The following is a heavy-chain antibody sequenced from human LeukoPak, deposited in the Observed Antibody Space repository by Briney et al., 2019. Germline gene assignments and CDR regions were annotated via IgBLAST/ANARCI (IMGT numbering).Heavy chain of an antibody. J-gene: IGHJ4*02. D-gene: IGHD4-17*01. CDR2: ISRSSDAI. CDR1: GFNLSAYS. Sequence: PGGSLRLSCAASGFNLSAYSMNWVRQAPWKGLEWVSYISRSSDAIYDADSVKGRFTISRDNAKNLLFLQMDSLGVEDTALYYCARGDSDHYITLDYWGQGTLVTVSS. V-gene: IGHV3-48*01. CDR3: ARGDSDHYITLDY.